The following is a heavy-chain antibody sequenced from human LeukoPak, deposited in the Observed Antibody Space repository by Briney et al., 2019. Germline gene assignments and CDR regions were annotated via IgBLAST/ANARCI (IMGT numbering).Heavy chain of an antibody. J-gene: IGHJ4*02. D-gene: IGHD3-10*01. V-gene: IGHV4-59*08. CDR2: IYSSGST. CDR3: ARTYYFGSGSYHFDY. CDR1: GGSISSYY. Sequence: SETPSLTCTVSGGSISSYYWSWIRQPPGKGLEWIGYIYSSGSTNYNPSLKSRVTISVDTSKNQFSLKLTSVTAADTAVYYCARTYYFGSGSYHFDYWGQGTLVTVSS.